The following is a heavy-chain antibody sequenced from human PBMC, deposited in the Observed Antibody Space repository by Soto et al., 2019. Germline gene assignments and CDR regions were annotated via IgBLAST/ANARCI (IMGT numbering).Heavy chain of an antibody. CDR2: MFSNDEK. J-gene: IGHJ6*02. CDR3: ARILPDLSRGTDV. V-gene: IGHV2-26*01. Sequence: QVTLNESRPVLVKPTETLTMTCTVSGFTLSNARMGVSCSRKPPGKALEWLAHMFSNDEKSYSTSLKSRLTISKDTSKIQVVLTMTNIDPVDTATYYCARILPDLSRGTDVWGQGTTVTVSS. CDR1: GFTLSNARMG.